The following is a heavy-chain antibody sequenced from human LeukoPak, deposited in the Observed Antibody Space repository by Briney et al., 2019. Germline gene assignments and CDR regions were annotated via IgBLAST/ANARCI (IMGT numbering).Heavy chain of an antibody. Sequence: GGSLRLSCTASGFTFGDYALSWFRQAPGKGLEWVASITEDGNEKYPVDSVKGRFTISRDNAKNSLYLQVSGLRAEDTAVYYCAREDIAVTFADFDCWGQGTLVTVSS. CDR2: ITEDGNEK. CDR3: AREDIAVTFADFDC. CDR1: GFTFGDYA. D-gene: IGHD6-19*01. J-gene: IGHJ4*02. V-gene: IGHV3-7*03.